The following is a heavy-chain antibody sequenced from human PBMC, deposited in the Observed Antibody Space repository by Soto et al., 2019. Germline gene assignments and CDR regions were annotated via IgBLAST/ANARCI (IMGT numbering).Heavy chain of an antibody. CDR3: ARSGDNYNVLDY. D-gene: IGHD3-10*02. J-gene: IGHJ4*02. CDR2: SSNSGTFT. V-gene: IGHV3-11*03. CDR1: GFTLGDHY. Sequence: LRLSCAASGFTLGDHYMSWIRQAPGKGLEWVSFSSNSGTFTKYADSVKGRFTISRDNAKNSLYLQINSLRGEDTAIYFCARSGDNYNVLDYWGPGTPVTVSS.